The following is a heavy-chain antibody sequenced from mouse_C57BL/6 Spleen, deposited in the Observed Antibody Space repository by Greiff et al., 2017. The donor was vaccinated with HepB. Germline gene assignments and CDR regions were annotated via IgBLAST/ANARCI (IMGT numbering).Heavy chain of an antibody. CDR2: IDPEDGGT. V-gene: IGHV14-2*01. Sequence: VQLQQSGAELVKPGASVKLSCTASGFNIKDYYMHWVKQRTEQGLEWIGRIDPEDGGTKYAQKFQGKATITADKSSNTAYLQLSSLTSEDTAVYYCARAYSETYFDFWGTGTTVTVSS. CDR1: GFNIKDYY. J-gene: IGHJ1*03. D-gene: IGHD2-12*01. CDR3: ARAYSETYFDF.